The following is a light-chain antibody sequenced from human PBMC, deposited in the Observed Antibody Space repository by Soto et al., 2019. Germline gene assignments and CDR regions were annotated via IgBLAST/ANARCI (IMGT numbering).Light chain of an antibody. V-gene: IGKV1-39*01. CDR3: QQSYSAPGT. CDR1: QSIRNF. Sequence: DIQMTQSPSSLSASVGDRVTVTCRASQSIRNFLNWYQQKPGKAPNLLISGASSLRSGVPSRFSGSGSGTDFTLTISSLQPEDFATYYCQQSYSAPGTFGQGTKVEI. J-gene: IGKJ1*01. CDR2: GAS.